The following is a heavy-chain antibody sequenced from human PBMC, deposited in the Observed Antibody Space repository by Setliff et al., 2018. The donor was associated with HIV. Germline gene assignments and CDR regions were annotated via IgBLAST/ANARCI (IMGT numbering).Heavy chain of an antibody. V-gene: IGHV4-59*01. CDR1: GGSISSFY. Sequence: PSETLSLTCTVSGGSISSFYWSWIRQPPGKGLEWIGYIYYSGSTNYNPSLKSRVTISVDTSKNQFSLKLSSVTAADTAVYYCARGSGYPWYFDLWGRGTLVTVSS. CDR2: IYYSGST. J-gene: IGHJ2*01. CDR3: ARGSGYPWYFDL. D-gene: IGHD3-22*01.